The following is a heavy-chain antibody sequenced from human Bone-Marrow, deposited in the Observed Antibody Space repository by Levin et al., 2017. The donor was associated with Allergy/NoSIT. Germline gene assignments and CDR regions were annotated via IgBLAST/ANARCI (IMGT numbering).Heavy chain of an antibody. Sequence: PGGSLRLSCAASGFTFSSYSMNWVRQAPGKGLEWVSYISSSSSTIYYADSVKGRFTISRDNAKNSLYLQMNSLRDEDTAVYYCARSQEVVGAPRSEAFDIWGQGTMVTVSS. CDR3: ARSQEVVGAPRSEAFDI. V-gene: IGHV3-48*02. CDR2: ISSSSSTI. CDR1: GFTFSSYS. J-gene: IGHJ3*02. D-gene: IGHD1-26*01.